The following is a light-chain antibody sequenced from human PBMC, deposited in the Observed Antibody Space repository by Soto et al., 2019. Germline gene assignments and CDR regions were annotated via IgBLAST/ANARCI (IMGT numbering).Light chain of an antibody. CDR1: QSISSY. CDR3: QQYYSNPWT. CDR2: AAS. Sequence: DIQMTQSPSSLSASLGDRVTITCGARQSISSYLNWYQQKPGKAPKLLIYAASSLQSGVPSRFSGSGSGTDFTLTISSLQAADVELYYCQQYYSNPWTFGQGTKVDIK. J-gene: IGKJ1*01. V-gene: IGKV1-39*01.